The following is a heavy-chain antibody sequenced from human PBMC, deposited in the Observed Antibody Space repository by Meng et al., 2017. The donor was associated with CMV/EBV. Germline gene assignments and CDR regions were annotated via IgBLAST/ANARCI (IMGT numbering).Heavy chain of an antibody. Sequence: GESLKISCAASGFTFSSYWMSWVRQAPGKGLEWVANIKQDGSEKYYVDSVKGRFTISRDNAKNSLYLQMNSLRAEDTAVYYCARAVPAAIGKSWFDPWGQGTLVTVSS. CDR2: IKQDGSEK. CDR1: GFTFSSYW. V-gene: IGHV3-7*04. D-gene: IGHD2-2*01. CDR3: ARAVPAAIGKSWFDP. J-gene: IGHJ5*02.